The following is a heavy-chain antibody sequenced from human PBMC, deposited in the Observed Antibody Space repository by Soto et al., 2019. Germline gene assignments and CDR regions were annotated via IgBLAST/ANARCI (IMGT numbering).Heavy chain of an antibody. CDR3: AKLSINIKNWFDP. CDR1: RFTFSSYS. CDR2: ISVSGANT. V-gene: IGHV3-23*01. J-gene: IGHJ5*02. Sequence: EVQLLESGGGLVQPGGSLRLSCADSRFTFSSYSFSWVRQPPGKGLEWIARISVSGANTHYADSVKGRFTVSRDNSKNTLDLQINNLRAEDTAVYYCAKLSINIKNWFDPWGQGTLVTVSS.